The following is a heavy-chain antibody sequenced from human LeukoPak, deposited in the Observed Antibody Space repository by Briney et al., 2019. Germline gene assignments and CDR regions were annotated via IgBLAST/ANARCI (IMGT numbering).Heavy chain of an antibody. D-gene: IGHD2-2*02. CDR2: IYSDGDT. Sequence: PSETLSLTCSVSGDSISYYYWTWIRQPAGKGLEWIGRIYSDGDTNYNPSLNSRVTMSIDTAKNQFSLNLSSVTAADTAIYYSARVYNSGPGYCSGASCYRLGGWFDTWGQGTLVTVSS. V-gene: IGHV4-4*07. CDR1: GDSISYYY. CDR3: ARVYNSGPGYCSGASCYRLGGWFDT. J-gene: IGHJ5*02.